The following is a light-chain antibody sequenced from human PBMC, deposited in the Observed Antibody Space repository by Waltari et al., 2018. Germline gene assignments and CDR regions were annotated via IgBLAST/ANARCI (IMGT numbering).Light chain of an antibody. CDR1: RSDVGGYNY. V-gene: IGLV2-14*01. CDR3: SSYTSSSPVV. CDR2: DVS. J-gene: IGLJ2*01. Sequence: QSALTQPASVSESPGQSITISCTGTRSDVGGYNYVSWYQQHPGKAPKLMIYDVSKRPSGGSNRFSGSKSGNTASLTSSGLQAEDEADYYCSSYTSSSPVVFGGGTKLTVL.